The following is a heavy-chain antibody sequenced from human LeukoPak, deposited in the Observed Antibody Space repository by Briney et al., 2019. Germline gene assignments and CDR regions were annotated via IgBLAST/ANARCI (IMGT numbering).Heavy chain of an antibody. CDR2: IHPSGST. CDR3: ARGLDTYKSGVD. V-gene: IGHV4-34*01. CDR1: GGSFSNYY. J-gene: IGHJ4*02. Sequence: NPSETLSLTCAVYGGSFSNYYCTWIRQAPGKGLEWIGEIHPSGSTNYNPSLLSRVTLSLDAPKNQFSPRLTSVTAADTAVYFCARGLDTYKSGVDWGQGTLVTVSS. D-gene: IGHD1-26*01.